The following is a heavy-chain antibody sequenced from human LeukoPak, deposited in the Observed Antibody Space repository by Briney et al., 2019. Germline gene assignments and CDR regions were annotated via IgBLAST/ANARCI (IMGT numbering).Heavy chain of an antibody. CDR3: ASGAYSSSSLDY. CDR2: MYTGGTT. V-gene: IGHV3-53*01. J-gene: IGHJ4*02. D-gene: IGHD6-6*01. CDR1: GFTVSRNY. Sequence: PGGSLRLSCAASGFTVSRNYMSWVRQAPGKGLEWVSIMYTGGTTYYADSAKGRFTISRDNSKNTVYLQMDSLRAEDTAVYYCASGAYSSSSLDYWGQGILVTVSS.